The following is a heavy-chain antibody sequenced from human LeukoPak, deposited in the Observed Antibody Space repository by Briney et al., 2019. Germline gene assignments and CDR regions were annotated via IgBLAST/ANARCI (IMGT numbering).Heavy chain of an antibody. D-gene: IGHD3-16*01. CDR3: AREFIRRYFDY. CDR1: GDSISSGNYY. V-gene: IGHV4-30-2*01. J-gene: IGHJ4*02. Sequence: PSQTLSLTCTVSGDSISSGNYYWSWIRQPPGKGLEWIGYIYHSGSTYYNPSLKSRVTISVDTSKNQFSLKLSSVTAADTAVYYCAREFIRRYFDYWGQGTLVTVSS. CDR2: IYHSGST.